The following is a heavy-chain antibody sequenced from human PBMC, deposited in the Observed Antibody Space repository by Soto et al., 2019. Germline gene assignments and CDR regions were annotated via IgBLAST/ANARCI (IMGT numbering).Heavy chain of an antibody. V-gene: IGHV4-30-4*01. J-gene: IGHJ4*02. D-gene: IGHD3-9*01. Sequence: QVQLQESGPGLVKPSQTLSLTCTVSAGSINSGNYFWSWIRQPPGKGLEWIGYIYYSGNTYYNPSLKSRVTISVDTSKNQFSLKLSSVTAADTAVYFCARVLGDDLLTGYSDVDTALGIFDFWGQGTLVTVSS. CDR2: IYYSGNT. CDR3: ARVLGDDLLTGYSDVDTALGIFDF. CDR1: AGSINSGNYF.